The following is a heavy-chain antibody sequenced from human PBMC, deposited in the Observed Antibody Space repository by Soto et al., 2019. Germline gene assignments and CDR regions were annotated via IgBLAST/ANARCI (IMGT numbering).Heavy chain of an antibody. V-gene: IGHV1-69*02. Sequence: QVQLVQSGAEVKKPGSSVKVSCKASGGTLSRYTMSWVRQAPGQGLEWMGRIIPVLGITDYAQKFQGRVTITAGNSTSTAYMELSSLRSEGTAIYYGASFTIFGVDSIRDYYMDVWGKGTAVTVSS. D-gene: IGHD3-3*01. CDR1: GGTLSRYT. CDR3: ASFTIFGVDSIRDYYMDV. J-gene: IGHJ6*03. CDR2: IIPVLGIT.